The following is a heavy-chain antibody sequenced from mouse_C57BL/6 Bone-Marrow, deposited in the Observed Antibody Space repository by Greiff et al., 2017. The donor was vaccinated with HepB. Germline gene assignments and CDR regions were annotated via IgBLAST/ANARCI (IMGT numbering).Heavy chain of an antibody. CDR2: ISSGGSYT. V-gene: IGHV5-6*01. J-gene: IGHJ3*01. Sequence: EVHLVESGGDLVKPGGSLKLSCAASGFTFSSYGMSWVRQTPDKRLEWVATISSGGSYTYYPDSVEGRFTISRDNAKNTLYLQMSSLKSEDTAMYYCARLLWSFAYWGQGTLVTVSA. CDR1: GFTFSSYG. CDR3: ARLLWSFAY. D-gene: IGHD1-1*02.